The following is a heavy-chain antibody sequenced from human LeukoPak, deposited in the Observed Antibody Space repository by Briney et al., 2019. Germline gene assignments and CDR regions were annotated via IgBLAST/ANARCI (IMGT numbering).Heavy chain of an antibody. J-gene: IGHJ4*02. CDR1: GFTFSSYA. CDR2: ISGSGGST. D-gene: IGHD5-24*01. CDR3: AKGREMATIEDY. V-gene: IGHV3-23*01. Sequence: GGSLRLSCAASGFTFSSYAMSWVRQAPGKGLEWVSAISGSGGSTYYADSVKGRFTISGDNSKNTLYLQMNSLRAEDTAVYYCAKGREMATIEDYWGQGTLVTVSS.